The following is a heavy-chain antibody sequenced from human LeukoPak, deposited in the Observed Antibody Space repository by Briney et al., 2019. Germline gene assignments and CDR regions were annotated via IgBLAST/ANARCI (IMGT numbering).Heavy chain of an antibody. V-gene: IGHV4-59*08. CDR1: GGSISSYY. CDR2: IYYSGST. J-gene: IGHJ4*02. D-gene: IGHD3-3*01. Sequence: PSETLSLTCTVSGGSISSYYWSWIRQPPGKGLEWIGYIYYSGSTNYNPSLKSRVTISVDTSKNQFSLKLSSVTAADTALYYCARLGAGYDFWSGYYSGGIHYFDYWGQGTLVTVSS. CDR3: ARLGAGYDFWSGYYSGGIHYFDY.